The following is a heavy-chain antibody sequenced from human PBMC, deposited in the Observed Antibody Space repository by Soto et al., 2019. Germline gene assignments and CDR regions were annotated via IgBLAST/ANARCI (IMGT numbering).Heavy chain of an antibody. J-gene: IGHJ6*02. CDR3: ARVGYTMNLMDV. D-gene: IGHD3-22*01. CDR2: ISAYNGNT. CDR1: GYTFTSYG. V-gene: IGHV1-18*01. Sequence: ASVKVSCKASGYTFTSYGISWVRQAPGQGLEWMGWISAYNGNTNYAQKFQGRVTMTTDTSTSTVYMEMRSLRSDDTAVYYCARVGYTMNLMDVWGQGTTVTVSS.